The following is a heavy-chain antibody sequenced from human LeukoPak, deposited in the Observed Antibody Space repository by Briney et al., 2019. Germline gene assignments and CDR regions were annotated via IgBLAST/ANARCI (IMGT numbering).Heavy chain of an antibody. V-gene: IGHV4-39*01. D-gene: IGHD3-10*01. CDR3: ASRSSGSYIWGLYYYYMDV. J-gene: IGHJ6*03. CDR1: GGSISSSSYY. Sequence: SETLSLTCTVSGGSISSSSYYWGWIRQPPGKGLEWIGSIYYSGSTYYNPSLKSRVTISVDTSKNQFSLKLSSVTAADTAVYYCASRSSGSYIWGLYYYYMDVWGKGTTVTISS. CDR2: IYYSGST.